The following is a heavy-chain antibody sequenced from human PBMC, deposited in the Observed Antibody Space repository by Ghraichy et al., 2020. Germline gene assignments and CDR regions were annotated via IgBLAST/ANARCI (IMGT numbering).Heavy chain of an antibody. V-gene: IGHV3-43*01. CDR1: GFTFDDYT. Sequence: GGSLRLSCAASGFTFDDYTMHWVRQAPGKGLEWVSLISWDGGSTYYADSVKGRFTISRDNSKNSLYLQMNSLRTEDTALYYCAKGPGDSRTYWYFDLWGRGTLVTVSS. CDR3: AKGPGDSRTYWYFDL. D-gene: IGHD4-17*01. J-gene: IGHJ2*01. CDR2: ISWDGGST.